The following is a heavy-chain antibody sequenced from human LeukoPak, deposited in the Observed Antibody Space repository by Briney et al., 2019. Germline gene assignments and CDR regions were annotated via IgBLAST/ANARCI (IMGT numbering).Heavy chain of an antibody. CDR3: ARGQPQRIAAAARGWFDP. Sequence: SETLSLTCAVYGGSFSGYYWSWIRQPPGKGLEWIGEINHSGSTNYNPSLKSRVTISVDTSKNQFSLKLRSVTAADTAVYYCARGQPQRIAAAARGWFDPWGQGTLVTVSS. D-gene: IGHD6-13*01. J-gene: IGHJ5*02. V-gene: IGHV4-34*01. CDR2: INHSGST. CDR1: GGSFSGYY.